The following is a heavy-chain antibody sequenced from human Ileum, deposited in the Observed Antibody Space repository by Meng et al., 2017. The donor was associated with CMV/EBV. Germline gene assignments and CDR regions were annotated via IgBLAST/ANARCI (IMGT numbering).Heavy chain of an antibody. V-gene: IGHV4-34*01. Sequence: CAVYGGSFSGYYWSWIRQPPGKGLEWIGEINHSGSTNYNPSLKSRVTISVDTSKNQFSLKLSSVTAADAAVYYCARGFLAAAGWFDPWGQGTLVTVSS. CDR2: INHSGST. CDR3: ARGFLAAAGWFDP. D-gene: IGHD6-13*01. J-gene: IGHJ5*02. CDR1: GGSFSGYY.